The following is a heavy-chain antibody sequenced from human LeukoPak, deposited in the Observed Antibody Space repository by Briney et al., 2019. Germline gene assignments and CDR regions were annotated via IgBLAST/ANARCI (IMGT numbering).Heavy chain of an antibody. Sequence: ASVKVSCKASGGTLSSYAISWVRQAPGQGLEWMGRIIPILGIANYAQKFQGRVTITADKSTSTAYMELSSLRSEDTAVYYCARNVPKFGELLNDYWSQGTLVTVSS. CDR3: ARNVPKFGELLNDY. D-gene: IGHD3-10*01. J-gene: IGHJ4*02. V-gene: IGHV1-69*04. CDR2: IIPILGIA. CDR1: GGTLSSYA.